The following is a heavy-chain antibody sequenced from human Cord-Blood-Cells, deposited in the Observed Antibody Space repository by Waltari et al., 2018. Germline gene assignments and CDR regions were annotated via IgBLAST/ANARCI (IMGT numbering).Heavy chain of an antibody. Sequence: QVQLVQSGAAVKKPGASVKVSCKASGYTFTSYAMHWVRQAPGQRLEWMGWINAGNGNTKYSQKFQGRVTITRDTSASTAYMELSSLRSEDTAVYYCARVRSELYYFDYWGQGTLVTVSS. D-gene: IGHD1-26*01. CDR2: INAGNGNT. CDR1: GYTFTSYA. CDR3: ARVRSELYYFDY. V-gene: IGHV1-3*01. J-gene: IGHJ4*02.